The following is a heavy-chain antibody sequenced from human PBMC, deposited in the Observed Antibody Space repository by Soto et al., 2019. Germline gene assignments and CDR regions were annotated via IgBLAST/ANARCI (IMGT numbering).Heavy chain of an antibody. CDR3: AGSRTLAAARYVDY. V-gene: IGHV4-31*01. CDR2: IYYSGST. D-gene: IGHD6-13*01. J-gene: IGHJ4*02. CDR1: GCSISSGGYY. Sequence: SDTLSLTCTVSGCSISSGGYYWSWIRQHPGKGLEWIWYIYYSGSTYYNPSLNSLVTISVYTSKNQFSLKLSSVTAADTAVYYCAGSRTLAAARYVDYWGQETLVTVSS.